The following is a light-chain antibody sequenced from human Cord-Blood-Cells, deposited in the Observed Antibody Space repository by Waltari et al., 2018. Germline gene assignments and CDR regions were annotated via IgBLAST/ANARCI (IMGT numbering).Light chain of an antibody. CDR3: QQYYSTPYT. Sequence: DIVMTQSPDSLAVSLGERATINCKSSQSVLYSSNNKNYLAWYQQKPGQPPKLLIYWASTRESGVHDRFSGSGSGTDFTLTISSMQAEDVAVYYCQQYYSTPYTFGQGT. V-gene: IGKV4-1*01. CDR1: QSVLYSSNNKNY. CDR2: WAS. J-gene: IGKJ2*01.